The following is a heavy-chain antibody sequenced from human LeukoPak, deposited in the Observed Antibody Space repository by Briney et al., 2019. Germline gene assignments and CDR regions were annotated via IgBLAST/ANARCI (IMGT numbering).Heavy chain of an antibody. D-gene: IGHD3-10*01. Sequence: PGGSLRLSCAASGFTFSSYAMSWVRQAPGKGLEWVSSISSSSSYIYYADSVKGRFTISRDNAKNSLYLQMNSLRAEDTAVYYCARDAYYGSGSYDYWGQGTLVTVSP. J-gene: IGHJ4*02. CDR1: GFTFSSYA. V-gene: IGHV3-21*01. CDR2: ISSSSSYI. CDR3: ARDAYYGSGSYDY.